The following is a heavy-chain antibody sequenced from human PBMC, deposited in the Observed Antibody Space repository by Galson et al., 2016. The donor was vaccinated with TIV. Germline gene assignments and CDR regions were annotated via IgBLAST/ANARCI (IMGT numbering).Heavy chain of an antibody. V-gene: IGHV3-21*06. CDR2: ISRGSNFI. CDR3: ARDYDFWSGHSWGY. CDR1: GFTFSSYG. D-gene: IGHD3-3*01. Sequence: CAASGFTFSSYGMSWVRQTPGKGLEWVSSISRGSNFIFYADSVKGRFAISRDDAENSLLLDMNSLRADDTAVYYCARDYDFWSGHSWGYWGQGTLVTVSS. J-gene: IGHJ4*02.